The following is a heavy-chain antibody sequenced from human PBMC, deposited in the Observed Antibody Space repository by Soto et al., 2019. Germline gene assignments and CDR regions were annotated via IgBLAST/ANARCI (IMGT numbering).Heavy chain of an antibody. D-gene: IGHD4-17*01. CDR2: INSDGSST. V-gene: IGHV3-74*01. Sequence: EVQLVESGGGLVQPGGSLRLSCAASGFTFSSYWMHWFRQAPGKGLVWVSRINSDGSSTSYADSVKGRFTITRDNAKNTLYLQMNSLRAEDTAVYYCARVGATVTWYYGMDVWGQGTTVTVSS. J-gene: IGHJ6*02. CDR1: GFTFSSYW. CDR3: ARVGATVTWYYGMDV.